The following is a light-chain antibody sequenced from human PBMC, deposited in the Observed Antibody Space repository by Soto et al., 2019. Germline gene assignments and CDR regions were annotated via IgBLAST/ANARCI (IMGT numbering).Light chain of an antibody. V-gene: IGKV1-5*03. CDR1: KTINAW. CDR2: RAS. J-gene: IGKJ2*01. CDR3: LQYDSYSYS. Sequence: DIQMTQSPSTLSASVGDRDTIACRASKTINAWLAWYQQKPGKAPNLLIYRASNLQIGVPSRFSGSGSGTEFPLTIRSLLPDDFSSYFCLQYDSYSYSFARGTELEIK.